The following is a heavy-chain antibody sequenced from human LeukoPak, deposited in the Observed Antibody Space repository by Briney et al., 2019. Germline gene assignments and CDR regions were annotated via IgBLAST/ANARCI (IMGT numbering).Heavy chain of an antibody. J-gene: IGHJ6*03. CDR2: IIPIFGIA. Sequence: SLKVSCKASGGTFSSYAISWVRQAPGQGLEWMGGIIPIFGIANYAQKFQGRVTIPADESTSTAYMELSSLRSEDTAVYYCASELRTVGYYYTDVWGKGTTVTVSS. CDR3: ASELRTVGYYYTDV. V-gene: IGHV1-69*01. D-gene: IGHD5-12*01. CDR1: GGTFSSYA.